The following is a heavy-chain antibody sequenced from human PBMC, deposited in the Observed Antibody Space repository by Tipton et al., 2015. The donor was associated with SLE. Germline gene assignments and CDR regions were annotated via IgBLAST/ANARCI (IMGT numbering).Heavy chain of an antibody. Sequence: SLRLSCAASGFIFSGYEMNWVRQTPGKGLEWVSYISYTSDSKSYADSVKGRFTISRDNAKNSLYLRMNSLRAEDTAVYYCARILRGGGVWVDNWGQGTLVTVSS. CDR1: GFIFSGYE. CDR3: ARILRGGGVWVDN. J-gene: IGHJ4*02. D-gene: IGHD2-8*02. CDR2: ISYTSDSK. V-gene: IGHV3-48*03.